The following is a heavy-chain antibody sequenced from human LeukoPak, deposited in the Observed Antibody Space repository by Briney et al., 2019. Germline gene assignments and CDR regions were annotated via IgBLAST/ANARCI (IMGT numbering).Heavy chain of an antibody. Sequence: GGSLRLSCAASGFTVSSNYMSWVRQAPGKGLEWVSVIYSGGSTYYADSVKGRFTISRDNSKNTLYLQMNSLRAEDTAVYYCARAEELWLPFDYWGQGTLVTVSS. J-gene: IGHJ4*02. CDR2: IYSGGST. CDR1: GFTVSSNY. D-gene: IGHD5-18*01. CDR3: ARAEELWLPFDY. V-gene: IGHV3-53*01.